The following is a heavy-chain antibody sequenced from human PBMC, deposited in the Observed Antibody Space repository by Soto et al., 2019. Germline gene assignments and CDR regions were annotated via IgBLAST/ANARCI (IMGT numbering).Heavy chain of an antibody. CDR1: GYTFTGYY. D-gene: IGHD3-22*01. CDR2: INPNSGGT. Sequence: ASVKVSCKASGYTFTGYYMHWVRQAPGQGLEWMGWINPNSGGTNYAQKFQGWVTMTRDTSISTAYMELSRLRSDDTAVYYCARAEGLSGYDAFDIWGQGTMVTVSS. J-gene: IGHJ3*02. CDR3: ARAEGLSGYDAFDI. V-gene: IGHV1-2*04.